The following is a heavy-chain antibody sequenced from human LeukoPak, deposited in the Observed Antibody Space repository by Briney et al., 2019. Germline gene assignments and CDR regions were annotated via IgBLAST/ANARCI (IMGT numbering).Heavy chain of an antibody. D-gene: IGHD3-3*02. Sequence: PGGSLRLSCAASGFTFTNAWMSWVRQAPGKGLEWFGRIKSKTDGGTTDYAAPVKGRFTISRDDSKNTLYLQMNSLKTEDTAVYYCTPHFWSGLDYFDYWGQGTLVTVSS. CDR2: IKSKTDGGTT. CDR3: TPHFWSGLDYFDY. J-gene: IGHJ4*02. V-gene: IGHV3-15*01. CDR1: GFTFTNAW.